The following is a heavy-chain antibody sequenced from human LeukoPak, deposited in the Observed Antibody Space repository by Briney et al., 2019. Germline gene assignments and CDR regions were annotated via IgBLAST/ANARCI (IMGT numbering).Heavy chain of an antibody. V-gene: IGHV1-69*02. J-gene: IGHJ4*02. CDR2: IIPILGIA. CDR1: GGTFSSYT. D-gene: IGHD4-17*01. CDR3: ATTAEGEDDDGDYLFDY. Sequence: SVKVSCKASGGTFSSYTISWVRQAPGQGLEWMGRIIPILGIANYAQKFQGRVTITADKSTSTAYMELSSLRSEDTAVYYCATTAEGEDDDGDYLFDYWGQGTLVTVSS.